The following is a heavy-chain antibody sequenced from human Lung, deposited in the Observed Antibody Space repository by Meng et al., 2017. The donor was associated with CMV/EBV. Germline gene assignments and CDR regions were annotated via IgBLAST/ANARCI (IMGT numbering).Heavy chain of an antibody. V-gene: IGHV3-21*01. D-gene: IGHD4-23*01. J-gene: IGHJ4*02. CDR3: ARDYYGSTDNY. CDR1: GFTFSTYS. Sequence: GEXXKISCAASGFTFSTYSMNWVRQAPGKGLEWVSSISSSSSYIYYADSVKGRFTISRDNAKNSLYLQMNSLRAEDTAVYYCARDYYGSTDNYWGPGTLVNGAS. CDR2: ISSSSSYI.